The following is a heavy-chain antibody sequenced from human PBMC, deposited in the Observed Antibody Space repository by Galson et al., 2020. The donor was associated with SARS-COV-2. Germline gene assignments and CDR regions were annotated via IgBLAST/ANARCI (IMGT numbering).Heavy chain of an antibody. J-gene: IGHJ3*02. CDR2: IYHSGNT. CDR3: ARNDYADYEDAYDI. V-gene: IGHV4-39*07. CDR1: GGSISNYNYY. Sequence: ASETLSLTCTVSGGSISNYNYYWAWIRQPPGKGLEGIGTIYHSGNTYYNPSLESRLIISIDTSKNQFSLRLSSVTAADAAVYYCARNDYADYEDAYDIWGQGTMVTVSS. D-gene: IGHD4-17*01.